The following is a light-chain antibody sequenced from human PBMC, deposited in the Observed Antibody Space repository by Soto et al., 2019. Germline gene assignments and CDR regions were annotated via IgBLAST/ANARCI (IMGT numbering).Light chain of an antibody. CDR1: SSNIGAGYD. CDR2: GDN. V-gene: IGLV1-40*01. J-gene: IGLJ3*02. Sequence: QSVLTQPPSVSGAPGQRVTISFTGSSSNIGAGYDVHWYQQLPGTAPKLLIYGDNNRPSGVPDRFSGSKSGTSASLAITGLQAEDEADYYCQSYDSSLSAWVFGGGTKVTVL. CDR3: QSYDSSLSAWV.